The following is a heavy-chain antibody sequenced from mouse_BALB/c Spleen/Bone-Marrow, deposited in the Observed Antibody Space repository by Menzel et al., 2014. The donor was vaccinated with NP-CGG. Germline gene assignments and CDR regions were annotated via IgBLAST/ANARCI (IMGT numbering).Heavy chain of an antibody. V-gene: IGHV1-7*01. CDR3: ARYHYGYDGFAY. D-gene: IGHD2-2*01. J-gene: IGHJ3*01. CDR1: GYTFASYW. Sequence: VQLQQSGAELAKPGASVKMSCKASGYTFASYWMHWVKQRPGQGLEWIGYINPSTGYTEYNQKFKDKATLTADKSSSTDYMQLSSLTSEDSAVYYCARYHYGYDGFAYWGQGTLVTVSA. CDR2: INPSTGYT.